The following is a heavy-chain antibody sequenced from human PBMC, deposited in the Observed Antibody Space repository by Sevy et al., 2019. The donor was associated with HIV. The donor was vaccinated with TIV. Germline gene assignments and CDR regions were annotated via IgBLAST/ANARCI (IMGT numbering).Heavy chain of an antibody. J-gene: IGHJ4*02. V-gene: IGHV3-11*06. CDR1: GFTFSDYY. D-gene: IGHD1-26*01. Sequence: LGGSLRLSCSASGFTFSDYYMNWIRQAPGKGLEWISYISFSSNYTMYADSVTGRFTISRDKPKNSLYLQMNSLRAEDTAVYYCARGLVGANLGTDYWGQGSLVTVSS. CDR3: ARGLVGANLGTDY. CDR2: ISFSSNYT.